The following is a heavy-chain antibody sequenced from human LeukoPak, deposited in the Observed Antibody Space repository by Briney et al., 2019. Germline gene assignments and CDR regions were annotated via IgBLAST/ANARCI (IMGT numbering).Heavy chain of an antibody. CDR1: GGTFSSYA. J-gene: IGHJ6*03. Sequence: GASVKVSCKASGGTFSSYAISWVRQALGQGLEWMGGIIPIFGTANYAQKFQGRVTITTDESTSTAYMELSSLRSEDTAVYYCARVVATQSSHYYYYMDVWGKGTTVTVSS. CDR3: ARVVATQSSHYYYYMDV. CDR2: IIPIFGTA. D-gene: IGHD5-12*01. V-gene: IGHV1-69*05.